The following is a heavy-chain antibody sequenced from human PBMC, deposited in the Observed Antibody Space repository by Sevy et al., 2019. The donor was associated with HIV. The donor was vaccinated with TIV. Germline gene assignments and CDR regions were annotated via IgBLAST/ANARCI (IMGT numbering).Heavy chain of an antibody. Sequence: GESLKISCAASGFTFNTHAMNWVHQAPGKGLEWVSVISGTGSSTYYADSVKGRFTISRDNSKNTLYLQMNSLRADDTAVYYCAKALNPALESMIEVIFRTLKGFDVWGQGTMVTVSS. J-gene: IGHJ3*01. D-gene: IGHD3-22*01. V-gene: IGHV3-23*01. CDR2: ISGTGSST. CDR1: GFTFNTHA. CDR3: AKALNPALESMIEVIFRTLKGFDV.